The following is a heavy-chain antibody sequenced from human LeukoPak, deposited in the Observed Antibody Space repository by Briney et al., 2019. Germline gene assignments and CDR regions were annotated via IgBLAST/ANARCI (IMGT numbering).Heavy chain of an antibody. CDR3: ARIQPSGYGMDA. CDR2: IYYSGTT. J-gene: IGHJ6*02. V-gene: IGHV4-61*05. CDR1: GGSISSGDYC. Sequence: SETLSLTCTVSGGSISSGDYCWGWIRQHPGKGLEWIGYIYYSGTTNYNPSLKSRVTMSVDTSKNQFSLKLSSVTAADTAVYYCARIQPSGYGMDAWGQGTTVTVSS. D-gene: IGHD5-18*01.